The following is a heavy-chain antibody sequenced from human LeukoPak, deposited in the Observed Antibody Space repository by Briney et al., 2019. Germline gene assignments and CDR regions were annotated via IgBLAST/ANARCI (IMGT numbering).Heavy chain of an antibody. J-gene: IGHJ6*02. CDR3: ARVRYCSGGSCYFYNAMDV. CDR1: GFFVTTYG. V-gene: IGHV3-30*03. D-gene: IGHD2-15*01. CDR2: ISRDESNK. Sequence: GRSLRLSCAASGFFVTTYGIHWVRQAPGKGLEGVAVISRDESNKYYGDSVKGRFTISRDNSKNTLYLHMNSLRAEDTAVYYCARVRYCSGGSCYFYNAMDVWGQGTTVTVSS.